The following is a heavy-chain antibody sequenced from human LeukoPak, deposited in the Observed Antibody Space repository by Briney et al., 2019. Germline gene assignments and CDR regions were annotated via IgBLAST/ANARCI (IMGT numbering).Heavy chain of an antibody. CDR1: GYTFTNYY. J-gene: IGHJ6*02. Sequence: ASVKVSCKASGYTFTNYYMHWVRQAPGQGLEWMRWISAYNGNTNYAQKLQGRVTMTTDTSTSTAYMELRSLRSDDTAVYYCARGNADGIQLWLPDRYYYYGMDVWGQGTTVTVSS. V-gene: IGHV1-18*04. CDR3: ARGNADGIQLWLPDRYYYYGMDV. D-gene: IGHD5-18*01. CDR2: ISAYNGNT.